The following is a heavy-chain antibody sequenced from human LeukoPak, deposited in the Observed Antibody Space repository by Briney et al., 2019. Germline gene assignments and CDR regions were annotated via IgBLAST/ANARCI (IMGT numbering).Heavy chain of an antibody. D-gene: IGHD6-13*01. Sequence: SQTLSLTCTVSGGSISSGGYYWSWIRQHPGKGLEWIGYIYYSGSTYYNPSLKSRVTISVDTSKNQFSLSDSCGTAADTAVYYRARGQQLAFDYWGQGTLVTVSS. CDR1: GGSISSGGYY. J-gene: IGHJ4*02. CDR2: IYYSGST. V-gene: IGHV4-31*03. CDR3: ARGQQLAFDY.